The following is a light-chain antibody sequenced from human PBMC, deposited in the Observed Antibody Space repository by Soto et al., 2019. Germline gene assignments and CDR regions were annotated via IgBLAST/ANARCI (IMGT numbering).Light chain of an antibody. V-gene: IGKV1-12*01. CDR1: QVISSW. J-gene: IGKJ3*01. CDR3: QQANSSLFT. Sequence: DIQMTQSPSSVSASVGDRVTITCRASQVISSWLAWFQQKPGKAPNLLIYAASSLQSGVPSRFSGSGSGTDFPLTISSLQPEDFATYYCQQANSSLFTFGPGTKVDMK. CDR2: AAS.